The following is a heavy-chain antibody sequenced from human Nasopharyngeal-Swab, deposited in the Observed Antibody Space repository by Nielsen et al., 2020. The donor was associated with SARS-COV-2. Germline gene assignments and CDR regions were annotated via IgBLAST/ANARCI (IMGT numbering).Heavy chain of an antibody. V-gene: IGHV4-59*13. CDR1: GGSISSYY. CDR3: ARDSRYYYYGMDV. CDR2: IYYSGST. Sequence: SETLSLTCTVSGGSISSYYWSWIRQPPGKGLEWIGYIYYSGSTNYNPSLKSRVTISVDTSKNQFSLKLSSVTAADTAVYYCARDSRYYYYGMDVWGQGTTATVSS. J-gene: IGHJ6*02.